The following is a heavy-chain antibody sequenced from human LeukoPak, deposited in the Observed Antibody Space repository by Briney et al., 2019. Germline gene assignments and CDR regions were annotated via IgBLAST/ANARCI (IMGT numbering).Heavy chain of an antibody. J-gene: IGHJ4*02. CDR2: INSYGSST. CDR1: GFTFSSYW. Sequence: PGGSLRLSCAASGFTFSSYWMHWVRQAPGKGLVWVSRINSYGSSTSYADSVKGRFTISRDNAKNTLYLQMNSLRAEDTAVCYCARVRWGYTAGLYFDYWGQGTLVTVSS. V-gene: IGHV3-74*01. CDR3: ARVRWGYTAGLYFDY. D-gene: IGHD5-18*01.